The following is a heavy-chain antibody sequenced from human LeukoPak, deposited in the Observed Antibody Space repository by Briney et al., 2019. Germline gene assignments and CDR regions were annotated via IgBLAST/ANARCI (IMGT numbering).Heavy chain of an antibody. V-gene: IGHV3-21*01. J-gene: IGHJ6*03. Sequence: SGGSLRLSCAASGFTFNRYSMNWVRQAPGKGLEWVSSISSSSRYIYYADSVKGRFTISRDNAKNSLYLQMNSLRAEDTAVYYCASKTYDFWSAKGPMDVWGKGTTVTVSS. D-gene: IGHD3-3*01. CDR1: GFTFNRYS. CDR2: ISSSSRYI. CDR3: ASKTYDFWSAKGPMDV.